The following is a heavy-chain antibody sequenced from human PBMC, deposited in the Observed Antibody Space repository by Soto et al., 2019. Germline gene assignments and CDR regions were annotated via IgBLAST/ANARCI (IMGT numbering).Heavy chain of an antibody. Sequence: SETLSLTCAVYGGSFSGYYWSWIRQPPGKGLEWIGEINHSGSTNYNPSLKSRVTISVDTSKNQFSLKLSSVTAADTAVYYCARDGSSWYQARFDPWGQGTLVTVSS. CDR3: ARDGSSWYQARFDP. V-gene: IGHV4-34*01. CDR1: GGSFSGYY. J-gene: IGHJ5*02. CDR2: INHSGST. D-gene: IGHD6-13*01.